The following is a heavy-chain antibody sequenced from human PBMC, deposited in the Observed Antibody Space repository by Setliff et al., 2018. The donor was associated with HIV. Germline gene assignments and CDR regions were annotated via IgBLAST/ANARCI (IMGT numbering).Heavy chain of an antibody. J-gene: IGHJ6*03. CDR3: AKHECCGGCYYYMDV. CDR2: ISGCDSGSRT. CDR1: GSTFNFFA. D-gene: IGHD2-21*01. V-gene: IGHV3-23*01. Sequence: GGSLRLSCTAPGSTFNFFAVSWVRQAPGKGLEWISGISGCDSGSRTDYVDSVKGRFTISRDNSKNTLYLQLNSLRPEDTAIYYCAKHECCGGCYYYMDVWGKGTTVTVSS.